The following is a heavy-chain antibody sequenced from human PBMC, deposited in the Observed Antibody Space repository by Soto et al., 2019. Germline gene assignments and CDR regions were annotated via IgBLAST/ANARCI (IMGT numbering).Heavy chain of an antibody. CDR3: ARETFYRFDY. V-gene: IGHV3-7*01. CDR2: IKEDGSAK. J-gene: IGHJ4*02. Sequence: EVQLVESGGGLVQPGGSLRVSCAASGFAFTSYWMSWVRQAPGKSLEWVANIKEDGSAKYYLDSVKGRFTISRDNAKNSLYLQMSSLRAEDTAVYYCARETFYRFDYWGQGILGSDSS. CDR1: GFAFTSYW.